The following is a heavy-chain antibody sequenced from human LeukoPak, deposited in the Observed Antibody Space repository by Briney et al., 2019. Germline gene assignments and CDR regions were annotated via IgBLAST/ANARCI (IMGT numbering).Heavy chain of an antibody. CDR3: ARGRESWQQSDLDY. CDR2: INSDGSTT. V-gene: IGHV3-74*01. Sequence: PGGSLRLSCATSGFTFSNFWMHWVRQGPGKGLVWVSRINSDGSTTSYADSVKGRFTISRDNAKNTLYLQMNSLRAEDTAVYYCARGRESWQQSDLDYWGQGTLVTVSS. CDR1: GFTFSNFW. D-gene: IGHD5-24*01. J-gene: IGHJ4*02.